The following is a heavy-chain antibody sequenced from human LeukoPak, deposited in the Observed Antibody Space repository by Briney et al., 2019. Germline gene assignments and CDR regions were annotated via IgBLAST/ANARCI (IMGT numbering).Heavy chain of an antibody. Sequence: GASVKVSCKASGYTFTSYYMHWVRQAPGQGLEWMGIINPSGGSTSYAQKFQGRVTMTRDTSTSTVYMELSSLRFEDTAVYYCARDSGSYRYLESFDYWGQGTLVTVSS. V-gene: IGHV1-46*01. CDR3: ARDSGSYRYLESFDY. D-gene: IGHD1-26*01. CDR1: GYTFTSYY. CDR2: INPSGGST. J-gene: IGHJ4*02.